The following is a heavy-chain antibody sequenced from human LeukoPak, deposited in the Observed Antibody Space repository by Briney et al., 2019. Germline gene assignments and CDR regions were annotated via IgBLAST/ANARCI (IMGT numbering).Heavy chain of an antibody. Sequence: GGSLRLSCAASGFTFSSYGMHWVRQAPGKGLEWVAVISYDGSNKYYADSVKGRFTISRDNSKNTLYLQMNSLRAEDTAVYYCPMYGSGSYGYFDYWGQGTLVTVSS. CDR2: ISYDGSNK. J-gene: IGHJ4*02. V-gene: IGHV3-30*03. D-gene: IGHD3-10*01. CDR3: PMYGSGSYGYFDY. CDR1: GFTFSSYG.